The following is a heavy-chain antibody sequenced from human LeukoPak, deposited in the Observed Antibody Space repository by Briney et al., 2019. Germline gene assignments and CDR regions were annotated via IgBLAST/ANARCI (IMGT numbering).Heavy chain of an antibody. J-gene: IGHJ5*02. CDR3: ARAPRVPAAMRPNWFDP. Sequence: SETLSLTCAVYGGSFSGYSWSWIRQPPGKGLEWIGEINHSGSTNYNPSLKSRVTISVDTSKNQFSLKPSSVTAADTAVYYCARAPRVPAAMRPNWFDPWGQGTLVTVSS. CDR1: GGSFSGYS. V-gene: IGHV4-34*01. D-gene: IGHD2-2*01. CDR2: INHSGST.